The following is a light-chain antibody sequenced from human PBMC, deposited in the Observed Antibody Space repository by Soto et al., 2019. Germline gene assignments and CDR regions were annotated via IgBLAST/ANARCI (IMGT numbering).Light chain of an antibody. V-gene: IGLV1-44*01. CDR1: NSKIGTNT. CDR2: NND. Sequence: QSGLAQPPSTSGTPGPRVPISCSGSNSKIGTNTVNRYLQLPGTAPKLLIYNNDQRPSGVPERFSGSKSGTSASLAISGLQSEDEANYYCAAWDDSLNGFYVFGSGTKVTVL. J-gene: IGLJ1*01. CDR3: AAWDDSLNGFYV.